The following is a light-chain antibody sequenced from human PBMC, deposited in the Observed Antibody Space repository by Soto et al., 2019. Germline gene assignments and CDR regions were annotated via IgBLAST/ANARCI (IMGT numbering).Light chain of an antibody. CDR1: QGIRND. CDR2: AAS. CDR3: LQDYNYPRT. Sequence: AIQMTQSPSSRSASVIGRGTVTCLASQGIRNDLGWYQQKPGKAPKLLIYAASSLQSGVPSRFSGSGSGTDFTLTISSLQPEDFATYYCLQDYNYPRTFGQGTKVDIK. J-gene: IGKJ1*01. V-gene: IGKV1-6*01.